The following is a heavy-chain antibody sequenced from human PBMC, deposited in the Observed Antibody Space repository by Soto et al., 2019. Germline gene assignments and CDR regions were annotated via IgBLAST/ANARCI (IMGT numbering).Heavy chain of an antibody. V-gene: IGHV4-31*03. CDR1: GGSISSGGYY. Sequence: LSLTCTVSGGSISSGGYYWSWIRQHPGKGLEWIGYIYYSGSTYYNPSLKSRVTISVDTSKNQFSLKLSSVTAADTAVYYCARSGSSYYYYGMDVWGQGTTVTVSS. CDR3: ARSGSSYYYYGMDV. J-gene: IGHJ6*02. D-gene: IGHD1-26*01. CDR2: IYYSGST.